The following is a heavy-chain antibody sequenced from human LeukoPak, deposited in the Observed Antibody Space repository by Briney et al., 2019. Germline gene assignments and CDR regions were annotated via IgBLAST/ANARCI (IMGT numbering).Heavy chain of an antibody. CDR1: NGSISPYY. CDR2: INYSGST. D-gene: IGHD3-22*01. Sequence: SETLSLTCTVSNGSISPYYWTWIRQPPGKGLEYIGYINYSGSTKYNPSLKSRLTISVGTSKNQFFLALSSVTAADTAVYYCARARVSDTSGPYFGYFYDMDVWGKGTTVIVSS. J-gene: IGHJ6*03. V-gene: IGHV4-59*01. CDR3: ARARVSDTSGPYFGYFYDMDV.